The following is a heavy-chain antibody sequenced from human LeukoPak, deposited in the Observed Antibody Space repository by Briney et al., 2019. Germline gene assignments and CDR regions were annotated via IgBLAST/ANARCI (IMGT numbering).Heavy chain of an antibody. CDR2: INTDGSNT. J-gene: IGHJ4*02. CDR3: VRGGTSGYGDY. D-gene: IGHD3-22*01. V-gene: IGHV3-74*01. Sequence: PGGSLRLSCAASGFTFSRNWMHWVRQAPGKGLVWVSRINTDGSNTGYADSVEGRFTISRGNAKSTLYLQMDSLRVEDTAVYYCVRGGTSGYGDYWGQGNLVTVSS. CDR1: GFTFSRNW.